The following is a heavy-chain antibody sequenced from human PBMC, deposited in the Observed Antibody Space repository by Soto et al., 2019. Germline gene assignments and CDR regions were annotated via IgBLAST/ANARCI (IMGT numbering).Heavy chain of an antibody. Sequence: GGSLRLSCAASGFIISSNYMSWVRQAPGEGLEWISVIYSDGSTYYADSAKGRFTISRDNSKNTMYLQMNSLRVDDTAVYYCAGTSGFDSPRDYWGQGTLVTVSS. D-gene: IGHD3-10*01. V-gene: IGHV3-66*01. J-gene: IGHJ4*02. CDR2: IYSDGST. CDR1: GFIISSNY. CDR3: AGTSGFDSPRDY.